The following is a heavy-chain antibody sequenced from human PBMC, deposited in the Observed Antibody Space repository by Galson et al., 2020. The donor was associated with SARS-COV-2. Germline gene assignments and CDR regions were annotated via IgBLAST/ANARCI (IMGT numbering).Heavy chain of an antibody. J-gene: IGHJ4*02. D-gene: IGHD3-22*01. Sequence: SWIRQAPGKGLEWVSYISISSSYTNYADSVKGRFTISRDNGKSSLYLQMNSLRVEDTAVYYCARDVMDSDRRGYHYLEYWGQGTLVTVSS. CDR2: ISISSSYT. CDR3: ARDVMDSDRRGYHYLEY. V-gene: IGHV3-11*06.